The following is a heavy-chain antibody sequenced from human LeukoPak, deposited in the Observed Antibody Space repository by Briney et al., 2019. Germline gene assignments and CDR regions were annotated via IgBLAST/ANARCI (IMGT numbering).Heavy chain of an antibody. CDR3: ARVPYSGYDYGY. CDR2: ISYDGSNK. D-gene: IGHD5-12*01. V-gene: IGHV3-30*04. J-gene: IGHJ4*02. CDR1: GFTFSSYA. Sequence: GGSLRLSCAASGFTFSSYAMHWVRQAPGKGLEWVAVISYDGSNKYYADSVKGRFTISRDNTKNTLYLQMNSLRAEDTAVYYCARVPYSGYDYGYWGQGTLVTVSS.